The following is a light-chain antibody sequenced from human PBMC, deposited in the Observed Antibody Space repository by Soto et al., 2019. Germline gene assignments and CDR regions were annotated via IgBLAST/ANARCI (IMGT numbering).Light chain of an antibody. Sequence: EIVMTQSPATLSVSLGERATLSCRASQSVSNNLAWYQQRPGQAPRLLIYGASTRATDIPARFSGSGSGTEFTLTISSLQPEDFAVYYCQQYNNWPPLTFGGGTKVEIK. J-gene: IGKJ4*01. CDR2: GAS. V-gene: IGKV3-15*01. CDR3: QQYNNWPPLT. CDR1: QSVSNN.